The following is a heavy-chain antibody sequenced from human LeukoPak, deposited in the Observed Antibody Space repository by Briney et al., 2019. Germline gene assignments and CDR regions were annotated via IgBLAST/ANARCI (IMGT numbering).Heavy chain of an antibody. D-gene: IGHD3-22*01. CDR2: IYPGDSDT. Sequence: GESLKISCKGSGYSFTTYWIGWVRQMPGKGLEWMGIIYPGDSDTRYSPSFQGQVTISADKSISTAYLQWSSLKASDTAMYYCATRTPDYYDSSGYYDYWGQGTLVTVSS. V-gene: IGHV5-51*01. CDR1: GYSFTTYW. CDR3: ATRTPDYYDSSGYYDY. J-gene: IGHJ4*02.